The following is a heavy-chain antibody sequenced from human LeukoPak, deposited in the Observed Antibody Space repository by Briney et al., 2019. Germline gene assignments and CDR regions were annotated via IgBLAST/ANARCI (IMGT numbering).Heavy chain of an antibody. CDR3: ARDHSGYCSGGSCYGRAYYYYGMEV. Sequence: PGRSLRLSCAASGFTFSSYAMHWVRQAPGKGLEWVAVISYDGSNKYYADSVKGRFTISRDNSKNTLYLQMNSRRAEDTAVYYCARDHSGYCSGGSCYGRAYYYYGMEVCGQGTTVTVSS. V-gene: IGHV3-30-3*01. CDR1: GFTFSSYA. D-gene: IGHD2-15*01. J-gene: IGHJ6*02. CDR2: ISYDGSNK.